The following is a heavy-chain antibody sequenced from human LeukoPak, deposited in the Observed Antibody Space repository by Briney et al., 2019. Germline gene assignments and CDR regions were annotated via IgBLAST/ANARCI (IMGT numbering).Heavy chain of an antibody. Sequence: GSIDYSGGXYYNPSLKSRVTISVDTAKNQFSLKLSSVTAADTAVYYCARHESDYDYVWGSYRYSEIGYWGQGTLVTVSS. V-gene: IGHV4-39*01. CDR2: IDYSGGX. D-gene: IGHD3-16*02. CDR3: ARHESDYDYVWGSYRYSEIGY. J-gene: IGHJ4*02.